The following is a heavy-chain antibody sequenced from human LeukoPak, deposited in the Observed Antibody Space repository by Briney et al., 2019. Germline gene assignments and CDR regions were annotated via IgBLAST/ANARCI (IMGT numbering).Heavy chain of an antibody. V-gene: IGHV2-5*01. CDR2: IYWNDDK. CDR1: GFSLSTSAVG. CDR3: AHRRREGTVTTGFDY. D-gene: IGHD4-17*01. J-gene: IGHJ4*02. Sequence: KESGPTLVKPTQTLTLTCTFSGFSLSTSAVGVGWIRQPPGKALEWLAVIYWNDDKRYSPSLKSRVTITKDTSKNQVVLTMTNMDPVDTATYYCAHRRREGTVTTGFDYWGQGTLVTVSS.